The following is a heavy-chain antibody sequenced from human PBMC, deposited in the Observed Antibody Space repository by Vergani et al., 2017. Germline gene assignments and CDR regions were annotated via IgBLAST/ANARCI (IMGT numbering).Heavy chain of an antibody. D-gene: IGHD1-14*01. CDR3: ARESSGFGIRGWFDP. V-gene: IGHV1-2*02. CDR2: INPNSGGT. Sequence: QVQLVQSGAEVKKPGASVKVSCKASGYTFTGYYMHWVRQAPGQGLEWMGWINPNSGGTNYAQKVQGRVTMTRDTSISTAYMELSRLRSDDTAVYYCARESSGFGIRGWFDPWGQGTLVTVSS. CDR1: GYTFTGYY. J-gene: IGHJ5*02.